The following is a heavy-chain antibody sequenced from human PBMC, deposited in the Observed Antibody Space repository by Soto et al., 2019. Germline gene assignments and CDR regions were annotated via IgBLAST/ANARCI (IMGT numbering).Heavy chain of an antibody. J-gene: IGHJ6*02. Sequence: SETLSLTCTVSGSSISSYYWSWIRQPPGKGLEWIGYIYYSGSTNYNPSLKSRVTISVDTSKNQFSLKLSSVTAADTAVYYCAREGLYRVARYYPHYGMDVWGPGTRVTVSS. CDR3: AREGLYRVARYYPHYGMDV. CDR2: IYYSGST. CDR1: GSSISSYY. D-gene: IGHD3-3*01. V-gene: IGHV4-59*01.